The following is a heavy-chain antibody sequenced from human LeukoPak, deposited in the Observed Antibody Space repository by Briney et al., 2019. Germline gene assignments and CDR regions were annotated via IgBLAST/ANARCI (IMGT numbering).Heavy chain of an antibody. V-gene: IGHV3-53*01. CDR3: ARRAGAYSHPYDY. CDR1: GFTVTSNY. D-gene: IGHD4/OR15-4a*01. CDR2: IYSGST. J-gene: IGHJ4*02. Sequence: GGSLRLSCTVSGFTVTSNYMSWVRQAPGKGLEWVSFIYSGSTHYSDSVKGRFTISRDNSKNTLYLQMNSLRAEDTAVYYCARRAGAYSHPYDYWGQGTLVTVSS.